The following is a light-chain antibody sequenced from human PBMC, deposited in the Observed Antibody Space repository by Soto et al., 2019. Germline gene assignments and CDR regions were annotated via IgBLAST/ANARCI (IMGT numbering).Light chain of an antibody. CDR2: EVT. J-gene: IGLJ1*01. CDR3: SSHAGSNLYV. CDR1: SSDVGGYNY. V-gene: IGLV2-8*01. Sequence: QSVLTQPPSASGSPGQSVTISCTGTSSDVGGYNYVSWYQQHPGKAPKLMIYEVTKRPSGVPDCFSGSKSGNTASLTVSGLQAEDEADYFCSSHAGSNLYVFGTGTKVTVL.